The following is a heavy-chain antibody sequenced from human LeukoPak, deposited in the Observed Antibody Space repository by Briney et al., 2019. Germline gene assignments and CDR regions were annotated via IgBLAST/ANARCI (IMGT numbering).Heavy chain of an antibody. CDR3: ARGRQYYYYYGMDV. D-gene: IGHD6-25*01. J-gene: IGHJ6*04. CDR2: INSDGSST. V-gene: IGHV3-74*01. Sequence: GGSLRLSCAASGFTFSSYWMHWVRQAPGKGLVWVSRINSDGSSTSYADSVKGRFTISRENAKNTLYLQMNSLRAEDTAVYYCARGRQYYYYYGMDVWGKGTTVTVSS. CDR1: GFTFSSYW.